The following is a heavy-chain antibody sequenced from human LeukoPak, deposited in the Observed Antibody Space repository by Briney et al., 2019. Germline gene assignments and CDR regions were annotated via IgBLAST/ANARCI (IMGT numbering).Heavy chain of an antibody. CDR1: GGTFSSYA. D-gene: IGHD5-12*01. CDR2: IIPIFGTA. CDR3: ARVGQDIGTPSFGY. Sequence: ASVKVSCKASGGTFSSYAISWVRQAPGQGLEWMGGIIPIFGTANYAQKFQGRVTITADESTSTAYMELSSLRSEDTAVYYCARVGQDIGTPSFGYWGQGTLVTVSS. J-gene: IGHJ4*02. V-gene: IGHV1-69*13.